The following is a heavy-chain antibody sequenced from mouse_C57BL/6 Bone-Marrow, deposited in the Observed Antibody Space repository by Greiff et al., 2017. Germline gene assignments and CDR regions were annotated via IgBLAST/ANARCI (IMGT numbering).Heavy chain of an antibody. J-gene: IGHJ4*01. D-gene: IGHD3-2*02. V-gene: IGHV10-1*01. Sequence: EVQLVESGGGLVQPKGSLKLSCAASGLSFNTYAMNWVRQAPGKGLEWVARIRSKSNNYATYYADSVKDRFTISRDDSESMLYLQMNNLKTEDTAMYYCVRQWLRLDAMDYWGQGTSVTVSS. CDR2: IRSKSNNYAT. CDR3: VRQWLRLDAMDY. CDR1: GLSFNTYA.